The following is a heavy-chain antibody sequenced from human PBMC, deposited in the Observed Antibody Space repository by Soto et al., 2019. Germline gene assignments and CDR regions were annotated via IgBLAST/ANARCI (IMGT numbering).Heavy chain of an antibody. V-gene: IGHV4-4*02. CDR1: GGSISSSNW. CDR2: IYHSGST. J-gene: IGHJ6*02. CDR3: ARDCYSSSWYRSLDYYYYYGMDV. Sequence: KPSETLSLTCAVSGGSISSSNWWSWVRQPPGKGLEWIGEIYHSGSTNYNPSLKSRVTISVDKSKNQFSLKLSSVTAADTAVYYCARDCYSSSWYRSLDYYYYYGMDVWGQGTTVTVSS. D-gene: IGHD6-13*01.